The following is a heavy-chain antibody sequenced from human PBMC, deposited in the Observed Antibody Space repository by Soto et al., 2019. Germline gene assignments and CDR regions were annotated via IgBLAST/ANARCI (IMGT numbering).Heavy chain of an antibody. CDR2: IYYTGTT. J-gene: IGHJ4*02. CDR1: GGSTSSSSYY. V-gene: IGHV4-61*05. Sequence: SETLSLTCTVSGGSTSSSSYYWSWIRQPPGKGLEWIGYIYYTGTTNYYPSLKSRVTMSVDTSKNQFSLKLSSVTAADTAVYYCARLGGYYQALDSWGPGTLVTVSS. D-gene: IGHD3-22*01. CDR3: ARLGGYYQALDS.